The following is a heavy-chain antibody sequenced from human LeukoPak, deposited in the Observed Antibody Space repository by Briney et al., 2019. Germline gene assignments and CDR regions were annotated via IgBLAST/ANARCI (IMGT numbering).Heavy chain of an antibody. CDR2: ISYDGSDK. CDR1: GFTFSNYA. V-gene: IGHV3-30-3*01. D-gene: IGHD2-2*01. J-gene: IGHJ5*02. CDR3: ARFGSASWTRYFDL. Sequence: PGGSLRLSCAASGFTFSNYAMHWVRQAPGKGREGVAVISYDGSDKYYADSVRGRFTISRDNSKNTLYLQLNSLRGEDTAVYYCARFGSASWTRYFDLWGQGTRVTVSS.